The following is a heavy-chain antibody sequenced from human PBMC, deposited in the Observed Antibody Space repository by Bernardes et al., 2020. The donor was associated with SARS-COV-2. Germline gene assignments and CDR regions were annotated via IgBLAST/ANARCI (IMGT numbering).Heavy chain of an antibody. CDR3: VIDLGGVKGY. D-gene: IGHD2-8*02. J-gene: IGHJ4*02. Sequence: GGSLRLSCAASGFSVSAYWMHWVRQAPGEGLVWVSRMNEDGRVTDYADSVKGRFTISRDNAKNTLYLQMNSLRVEDTAVYYCVIDLGGVKGYWSQGTLVTVSS. CDR2: MNEDGRVT. CDR1: GFSVSAYW. V-gene: IGHV3-74*01.